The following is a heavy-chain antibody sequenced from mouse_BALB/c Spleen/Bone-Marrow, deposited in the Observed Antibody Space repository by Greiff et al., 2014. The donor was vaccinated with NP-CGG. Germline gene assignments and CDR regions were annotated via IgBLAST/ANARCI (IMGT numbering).Heavy chain of an antibody. Sequence: VQLQESGPGLMQPSQSLSITCTVSGFSLTRYGIHWVRQSPGKGLEWLGVIWSGGSTDYNAAFISRLSINKDNSKSQVFFKMNSLQANDTAIYYCARDYYYGSRAIDYWGQGTSVTVSS. V-gene: IGHV2-2*02. D-gene: IGHD1-1*01. CDR3: ARDYYYGSRAIDY. J-gene: IGHJ4*01. CDR1: GFSLTRYG. CDR2: IWSGGST.